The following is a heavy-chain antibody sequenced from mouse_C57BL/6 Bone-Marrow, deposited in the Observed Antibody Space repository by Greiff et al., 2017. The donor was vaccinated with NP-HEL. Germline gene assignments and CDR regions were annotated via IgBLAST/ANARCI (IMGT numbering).Heavy chain of an antibody. CDR1: GYTFTSYG. CDR2: IYPRSGNT. CDR3: ASRNPWFAY. Sequence: LQESGAELARPGASVKLSCKASGYTFTSYGISWVKQRTGQGLEWIGEIYPRSGNTYYNEKFKGKATLTADKSSSTAYMELRSLTSEDSAVFFCASRNPWFAYWGQGTLVTVSA. D-gene: IGHD2-1*01. V-gene: IGHV1-81*01. J-gene: IGHJ3*01.